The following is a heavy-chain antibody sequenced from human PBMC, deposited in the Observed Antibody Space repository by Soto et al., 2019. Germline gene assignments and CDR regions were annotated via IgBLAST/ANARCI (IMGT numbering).Heavy chain of an antibody. CDR1: GGSISSYY. J-gene: IGHJ6*03. CDR3: ARRRYSSSWDYYYYYMDV. CDR2: IYYSGST. Sequence: SETLSLTCTVSGGSISSYYWSWIRQPPGKGLEWIGYIYYSGSTNYNPSLKSRVTISVDTSKNQFSLKLSSVTAADTAVYYCARRRYSSSWDYYYYYMDVWGKGTTVT. D-gene: IGHD6-13*01. V-gene: IGHV4-59*08.